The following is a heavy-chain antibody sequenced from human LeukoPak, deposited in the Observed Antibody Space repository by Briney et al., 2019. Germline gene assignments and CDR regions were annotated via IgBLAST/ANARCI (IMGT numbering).Heavy chain of an antibody. CDR3: ASRTYYYDSSDAFDI. V-gene: IGHV4-59*10. CDR2: IYTSGST. D-gene: IGHD3-22*01. CDR1: GGSFSGYY. Sequence: SETLSLTCAVYGGSFSGYYWSWIRQPAGKGLEWIGRIYTSGSTNYNPSLKSRVTMSVDTSKNQFSLKLSSVTAADTAVYYCASRTYYYDSSDAFDIWGQGTMVTVSS. J-gene: IGHJ3*02.